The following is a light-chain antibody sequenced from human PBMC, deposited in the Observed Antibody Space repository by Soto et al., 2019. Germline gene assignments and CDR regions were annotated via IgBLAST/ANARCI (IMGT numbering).Light chain of an antibody. CDR1: QSIGSN. V-gene: IGKV3-11*01. J-gene: IGKJ5*01. CDR3: QHRENWHPGGT. Sequence: EIVLTQSPATLSLSPGERAILSCRASQSIGSNLAWYQQKPGMAPRLLIYDASSRAAGIPARFSGSGSGTDFTLTISSLEPGDFAVYYCQHRENWHPGGTFGQGARLEIK. CDR2: DAS.